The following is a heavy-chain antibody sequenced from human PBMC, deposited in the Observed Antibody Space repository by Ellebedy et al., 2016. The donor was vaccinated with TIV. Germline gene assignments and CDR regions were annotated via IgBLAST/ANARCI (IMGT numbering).Heavy chain of an antibody. V-gene: IGHV3-74*01. CDR1: GFTFSSYW. J-gene: IGHJ3*02. CDR3: AKDENPSGYYYARLASFAFDI. D-gene: IGHD3-22*01. Sequence: GGSLRLXXAASGFTFSSYWMHWVRQAPGKGLVWVSRINSDGSSTSYADSVKGRFTISRDNAKNTLYLQMNSLRAEDTALYYCAKDENPSGYYYARLASFAFDIWGQGTMVTVSS. CDR2: INSDGSST.